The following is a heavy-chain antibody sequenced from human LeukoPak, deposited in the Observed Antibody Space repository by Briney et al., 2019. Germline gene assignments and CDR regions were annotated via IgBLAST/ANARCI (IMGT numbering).Heavy chain of an antibody. Sequence: SETLSLTCTVSGGSISSSSYYWGWIRQPPGKGLEWIGSIYYSGSTYYNPSLKSRVTISVGTSKNQFSLKLSSVTAADTAVYNCARAVGLWDSSGWDYFDYWGQGTLVTVSS. CDR1: GGSISSSSYY. CDR3: ARAVGLWDSSGWDYFDY. D-gene: IGHD3-22*01. V-gene: IGHV4-39*07. CDR2: IYYSGST. J-gene: IGHJ4*02.